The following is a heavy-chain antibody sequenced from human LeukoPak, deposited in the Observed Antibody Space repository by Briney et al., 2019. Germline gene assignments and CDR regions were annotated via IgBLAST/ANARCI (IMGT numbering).Heavy chain of an antibody. J-gene: IGHJ4*02. Sequence: PGGSLRLSCAASGFTFSDYYMSWIRQAPGKGLEWVSYISSSGSTIYYADSVKGRFTISRDNAKNSLYLQMNSLRAEDTAVCYCVRAVVTATDYFDYWGQGTLVTVSS. CDR1: GFTFSDYY. CDR2: ISSSGSTI. CDR3: VRAVVTATDYFDY. V-gene: IGHV3-11*01. D-gene: IGHD2-21*02.